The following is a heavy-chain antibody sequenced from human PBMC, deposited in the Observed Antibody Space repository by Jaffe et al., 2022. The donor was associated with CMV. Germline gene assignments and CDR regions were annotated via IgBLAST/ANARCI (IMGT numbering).Heavy chain of an antibody. CDR2: IYYSGST. J-gene: IGHJ4*02. Sequence: QLQLQESGPGLVKPSETLSLTCTVSGGSISSSSYYWGWIRQPPGKGLEWIGSIYYSGSTYYNPSLKSRVTISVDTSKNQFSLKLSSVTAADTAVYYCAREREWFGELLGYYFDYWGQGTLVTVSS. CDR3: AREREWFGELLGYYFDY. D-gene: IGHD3-10*01. V-gene: IGHV4-39*02. CDR1: GGSISSSSYY.